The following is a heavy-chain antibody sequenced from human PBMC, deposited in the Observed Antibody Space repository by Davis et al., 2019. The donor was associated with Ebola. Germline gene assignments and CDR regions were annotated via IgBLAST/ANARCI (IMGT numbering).Heavy chain of an antibody. V-gene: IGHV1-46*01. D-gene: IGHD1-26*01. CDR3: ARDATDLIVGATSAFDI. Sequence: ASVKVSCKASGYSFTSLYIHWVRQAPGQGLEWMGIINSNSGSTNYAQKFQGRVTITADKSTSTAYMELSSLRSEDTAVYYCARDATDLIVGATSAFDIWGQGTMVTVSS. CDR2: INSNSGST. J-gene: IGHJ3*02. CDR1: GYSFTSLY.